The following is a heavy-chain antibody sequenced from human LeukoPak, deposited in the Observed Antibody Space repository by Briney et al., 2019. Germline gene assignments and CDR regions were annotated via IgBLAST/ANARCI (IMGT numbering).Heavy chain of an antibody. Sequence: GGSLRLSCAASGFTFSDFAMSWVRQAPGKGLEWVSAIFNSGANTFYADSVKGRFTISRDNSKNTLYLQMNSLRAEDTAVYYCAKDSGYFDYWGQGTLVTVSS. J-gene: IGHJ4*02. V-gene: IGHV3-23*01. CDR3: AKDSGYFDY. CDR2: IFNSGANT. CDR1: GFTFSDFA.